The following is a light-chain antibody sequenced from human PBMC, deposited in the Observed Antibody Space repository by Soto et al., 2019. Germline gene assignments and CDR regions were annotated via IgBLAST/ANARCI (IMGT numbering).Light chain of an antibody. CDR2: GAS. V-gene: IGKV3-20*01. Sequence: EIVLTQSPGTLSVSPGERATLSCRASQSVSSNSLVWYQQKPGQAPRLLIYGASIRATGIPDRFSGSGSGTDFTLTISRLAPEDFGVFYCQHYGSTPPMYTFGQGTKLEIK. CDR3: QHYGSTPPMYT. CDR1: QSVSSNS. J-gene: IGKJ2*01.